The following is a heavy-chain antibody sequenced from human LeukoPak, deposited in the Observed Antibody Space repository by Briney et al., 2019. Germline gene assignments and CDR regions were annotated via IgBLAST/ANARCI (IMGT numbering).Heavy chain of an antibody. Sequence: ASVKVSCKASGYTFTGYYMHWVRQAPGQGLEWMGWINPNSGGTNYAQKFQGRVTMTRDTSISTAYMELSRLRSDDTAVYYCARTFLEWLSPRADAFDIWGQGTMVTVSP. CDR1: GYTFTGYY. CDR2: INPNSGGT. V-gene: IGHV1-2*02. J-gene: IGHJ3*02. CDR3: ARTFLEWLSPRADAFDI. D-gene: IGHD3-3*02.